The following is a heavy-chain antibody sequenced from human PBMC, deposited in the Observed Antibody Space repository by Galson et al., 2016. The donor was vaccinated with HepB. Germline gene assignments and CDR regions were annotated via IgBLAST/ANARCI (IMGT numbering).Heavy chain of an antibody. Sequence: SLRLSCAASGFTLSDFYMSWIRQAPGKGLEWISYIDSSSRFTNYADSVQGRFTISRDNVKKSVHLQMSNRGVEDTAIYYCARRKFDWNDVEEPFDLWGPGTMVTVSS. CDR1: GFTLSDFY. D-gene: IGHD1-1*01. J-gene: IGHJ3*01. V-gene: IGHV3-11*03. CDR2: IDSSSRFT. CDR3: ARRKFDWNDVEEPFDL.